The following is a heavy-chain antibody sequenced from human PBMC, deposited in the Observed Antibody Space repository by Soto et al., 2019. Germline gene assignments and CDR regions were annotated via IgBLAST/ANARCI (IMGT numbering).Heavy chain of an antibody. CDR3: ARHGEECLLRLFDT. J-gene: IGHJ5*02. CDR2: ILYSGSS. CDR1: GDSIRHYY. D-gene: IGHD3-16*01. V-gene: IGHV4-59*12. Sequence: QTLSLTCSVSGDSIRHYYWSCIRQSQRKGLERLGLILYSGSSNYNPSLKSRVSKSVDMAKNQFSLNLASVTAPDKAMSYCARHGEECLLRLFDTWGQGNVVIVS.